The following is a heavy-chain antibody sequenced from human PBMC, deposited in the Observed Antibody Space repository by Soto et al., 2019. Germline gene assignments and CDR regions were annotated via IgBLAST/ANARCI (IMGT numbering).Heavy chain of an antibody. CDR3: AKIAVAGTGDY. J-gene: IGHJ4*02. Sequence: QVQLVESGGGVVQPGRSLRLSCAASGFTFSSYGMHWVRQAPGKGLEWVAVISYDGSNKYYADSVKGRFTISRDNSKNTLYLQMNSLRAADTAVYYCAKIAVAGTGDYWGQGTLVTVSS. CDR2: ISYDGSNK. D-gene: IGHD6-19*01. CDR1: GFTFSSYG. V-gene: IGHV3-30*18.